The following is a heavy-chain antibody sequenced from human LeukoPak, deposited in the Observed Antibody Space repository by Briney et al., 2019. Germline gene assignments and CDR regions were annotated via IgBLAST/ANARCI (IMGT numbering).Heavy chain of an antibody. Sequence: ASVKASCKVSGYTLTELSMHWVRQAPGKGLEWMGGFDPEDGETIYAQKFQGRVTMTEDTSTDTAYMELSSLRSEDTAVYYCATVLPYYYGSGSSFDYWGQGTLVTVSS. CDR3: ATVLPYYYGSGSSFDY. D-gene: IGHD3-10*01. J-gene: IGHJ4*02. CDR1: GYTLTELS. V-gene: IGHV1-24*01. CDR2: FDPEDGET.